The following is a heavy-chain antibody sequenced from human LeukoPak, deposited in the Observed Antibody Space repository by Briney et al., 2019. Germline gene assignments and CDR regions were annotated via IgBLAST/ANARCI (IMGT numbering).Heavy chain of an antibody. D-gene: IGHD1-26*01. CDR1: GFSLSSYW. CDR3: ARGSYYFDY. V-gene: IGHV3-74*01. Sequence: GGSLRLSCAAPGFSLSSYWMHWVRQVPGKGLVWVSRINSDGSSTSYADSVKGRCSISRDNAMNTLYLQMNSLRAEDTAVYFCARGSYYFDYWGQGTLVTVSS. J-gene: IGHJ4*02. CDR2: INSDGSST.